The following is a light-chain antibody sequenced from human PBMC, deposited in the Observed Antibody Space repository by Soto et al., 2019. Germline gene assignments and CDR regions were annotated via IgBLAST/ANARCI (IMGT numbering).Light chain of an antibody. CDR2: DVN. Sequence: QSVLTQPPSASGSPGQSVTISCTGTSSDVGVYSYVSWYQQHPGKAPKLMIYDVNKRPSGVPDRFSGSKSGNTASLTVSGLQAEDEADYYCISYAGSSIWVFGGGTKLTVL. CDR3: ISYAGSSIWV. V-gene: IGLV2-8*01. J-gene: IGLJ3*02. CDR1: SSDVGVYSY.